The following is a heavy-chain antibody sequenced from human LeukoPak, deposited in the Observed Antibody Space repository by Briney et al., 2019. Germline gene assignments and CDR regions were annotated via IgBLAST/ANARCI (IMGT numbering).Heavy chain of an antibody. J-gene: IGHJ3*02. D-gene: IGHD5-12*01. Sequence: PSETLSLTCAVYGGSFSGYYWSWIRQPPGKGLEWIGEINHSGSTNYNPSLKSRVTISVDTSKNQFSLKLSSVTAADTAVYYCARGTDIGTLNAFDIWGQGTMVTVSS. CDR3: ARGTDIGTLNAFDI. CDR1: GGSFSGYY. V-gene: IGHV4-34*01. CDR2: INHSGST.